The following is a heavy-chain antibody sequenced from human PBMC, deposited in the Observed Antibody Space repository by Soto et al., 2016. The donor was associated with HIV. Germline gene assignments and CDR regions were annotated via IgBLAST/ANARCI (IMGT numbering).Heavy chain of an antibody. CDR1: GYTFTRYD. CDR2: MSPKSGNT. J-gene: IGHJ6*03. CDR3: VRGALLVWVGNFYQYSYMDV. Sequence: QVQLVQSGAEVKKPGASVKVSCKASGYTFTRYDINWVRQATGQGLEWMGWMSPKSGNTGYAEKFQGRVTFIRDTSISTAYMELNSLTNDDTAVYYCVRGALLVWVGNFYQYSYMDVWGKGTPVTVSS. D-gene: IGHD3-16*01. V-gene: IGHV1-8*03.